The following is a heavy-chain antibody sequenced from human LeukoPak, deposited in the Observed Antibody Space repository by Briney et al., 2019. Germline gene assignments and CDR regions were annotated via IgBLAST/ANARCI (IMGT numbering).Heavy chain of an antibody. J-gene: IGHJ4*02. CDR1: GVIFSNYW. Sequence: GGPLRLSCATSGVIFSNYWMNWVRQTTGKGREWVANINQDGSEENYVDPVKGRFTISRDNAKNSLYLQMNSLRAEDTAVYYCARDRAMDDYWGQGTLVTVSS. CDR2: INQDGSEE. CDR3: ARDRAMDDY. D-gene: IGHD3-10*01. V-gene: IGHV3-7*01.